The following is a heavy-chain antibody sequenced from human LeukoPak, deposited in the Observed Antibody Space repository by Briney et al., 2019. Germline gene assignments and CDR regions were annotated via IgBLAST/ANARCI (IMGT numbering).Heavy chain of an antibody. Sequence: PGGSLRLSCAASGFSVSSNYMTWVRQAPGEGLEWVSLIYSGGGTYYADAVQGRFTISRDNSKNTLYLQVNSLRAEDTAVYYCARGLRGYYYYAMDVWGQGTTVTVSS. J-gene: IGHJ6*02. CDR2: IYSGGGT. D-gene: IGHD3-10*01. CDR1: GFSVSSNY. CDR3: ARGLRGYYYYAMDV. V-gene: IGHV3-53*01.